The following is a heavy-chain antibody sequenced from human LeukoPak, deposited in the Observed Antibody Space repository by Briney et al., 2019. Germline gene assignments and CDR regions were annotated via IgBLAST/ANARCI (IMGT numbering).Heavy chain of an antibody. CDR3: AKDGKFGGGSPGDSFDI. D-gene: IGHD4-17*01. V-gene: IGHV3-23*01. CDR2: INGGGGTT. Sequence: GGSLRLSCAATGFTFSSYAMSWVRQAPGEGLERVSVINGGGGTTFYADSAKGRFTISRDNSKNTLYLQMNSLRGEDTALYYCAKDGKFGGGSPGDSFDIWGPGTMVTVSS. J-gene: IGHJ3*02. CDR1: GFTFSSYA.